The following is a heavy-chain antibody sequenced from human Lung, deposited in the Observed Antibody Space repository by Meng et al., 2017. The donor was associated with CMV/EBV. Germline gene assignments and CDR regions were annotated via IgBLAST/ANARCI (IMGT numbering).Heavy chain of an antibody. D-gene: IGHD2-15*01. CDR1: GFTFSAYS. Sequence: ELQLVESGXXLVKPGGSMRLSCAASGFTFSAYSINWVRQASGKGPEWVASISDDSGFIYYADSVRGRFTVSRDNAKNSVYLHMSSLRAEDTAIYYWALIVKWGQGTLVTVST. CDR3: ALIVK. V-gene: IGHV3-21*01. CDR2: ISDDSGFI. J-gene: IGHJ4*02.